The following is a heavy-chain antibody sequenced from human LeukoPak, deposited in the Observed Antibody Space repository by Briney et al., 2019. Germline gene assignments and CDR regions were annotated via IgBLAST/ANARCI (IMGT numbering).Heavy chain of an antibody. V-gene: IGHV3-74*01. CDR2: INSDGSST. Sequence: GGSLRLSCAASGFTFSSYWMHWVRQAPGKGLVWVSRINSDGSSTSYADSVKGRLTISRDNAKNTLYLQMNSLRAEDTAVYYCASAYRSSTSCYPTWGQGTLVTVSS. J-gene: IGHJ5*02. D-gene: IGHD2-2*01. CDR1: GFTFSSYW. CDR3: ASAYRSSTSCYPT.